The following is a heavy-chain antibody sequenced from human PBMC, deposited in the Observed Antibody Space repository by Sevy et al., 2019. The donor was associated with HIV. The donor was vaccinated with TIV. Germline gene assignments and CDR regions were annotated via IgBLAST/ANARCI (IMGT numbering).Heavy chain of an antibody. D-gene: IGHD5-18*01. V-gene: IGHV3-66*01. J-gene: IGHJ4*02. CDR3: ARGKSGYGYALNY. CDR2: IHSGVTT. Sequence: GGSLRLSCAASGFTVNSNYMTWARQPPGKGLEGVSVIHSGVTTYQADSVKDRFTISRDNFKNTLYLHMSSLRAEDTAVYYCARGKSGYGYALNYWGQGTLVTVSS. CDR1: GFTVNSNY.